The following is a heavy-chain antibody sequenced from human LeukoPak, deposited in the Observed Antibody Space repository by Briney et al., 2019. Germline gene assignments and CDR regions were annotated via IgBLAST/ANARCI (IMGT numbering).Heavy chain of an antibody. CDR2: IKQDGSEK. CDR1: GFTFSSYW. J-gene: IGHJ4*02. V-gene: IGHV3-7*01. Sequence: PGGSLRLSCAASGFTFSSYWMSWVRQAPGKGLEWVANIKQDGSEKYYVDSVKGRFTISRDNAKNSLYLQMNSLRAEDTVVYCCARVADPEWELSFGYWGQGTLVTVSS. CDR3: ARVADPEWELSFGY. D-gene: IGHD1-26*01.